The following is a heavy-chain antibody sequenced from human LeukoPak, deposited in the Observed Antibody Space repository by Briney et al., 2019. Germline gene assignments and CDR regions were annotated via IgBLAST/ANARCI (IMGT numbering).Heavy chain of an antibody. V-gene: IGHV3-30*02. CDR3: VRDREWSFDY. Sequence: GGSLRLSCAASGFTFDRHGMHWVRQAPGKGLEWVAYVRFAGTDKYHVDSVKGRFSIFRDNSKNTLYLQMNSLRVEDTAVYYCVRDREWSFDYWGQGTLVTVSS. D-gene: IGHD3-3*01. CDR1: GFTFDRHG. J-gene: IGHJ4*02. CDR2: VRFAGTDK.